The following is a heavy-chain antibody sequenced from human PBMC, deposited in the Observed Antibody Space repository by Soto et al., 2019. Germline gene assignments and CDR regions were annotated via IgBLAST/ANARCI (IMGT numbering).Heavy chain of an antibody. J-gene: IGHJ6*02. CDR2: IYYSGST. V-gene: IGHV4-59*01. CDR1: GGSISSYN. CDR3: ARERLTSYYYYGMDV. Sequence: XETLSLTCTVSGGSISSYNWSWIRQPPGKGLEWIGYIYYSGSTNYNPSLKSRVTISVDTSKNQFSLKLSSVTAADTAVYYCARERLTSYYYYGMDVWGQGTTVTVSS. D-gene: IGHD3-22*01.